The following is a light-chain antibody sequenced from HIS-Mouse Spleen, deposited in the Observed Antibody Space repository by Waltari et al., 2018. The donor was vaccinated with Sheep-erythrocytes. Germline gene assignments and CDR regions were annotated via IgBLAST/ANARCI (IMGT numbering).Light chain of an antibody. V-gene: IGLV3-1*01. CDR3: QAWDSSTAWNVV. Sequence: SYELTQPPSVSVSPGQTASITCSGAKLGDKYPGGYQQKPGQSPVLVIYQDSKRPSGIPERFSGSNSGNTATLTISGTQAMDEADYYCQAWDSSTAWNVVFGGGTKLTVL. CDR1: KLGDKY. J-gene: IGLJ2*01. CDR2: QDS.